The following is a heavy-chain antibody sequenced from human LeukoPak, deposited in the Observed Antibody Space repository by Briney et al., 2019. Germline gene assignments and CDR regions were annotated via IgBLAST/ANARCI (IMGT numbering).Heavy chain of an antibody. J-gene: IGHJ4*02. CDR3: ARSATRHYFDY. V-gene: IGHV4-34*01. CDR1: GGSFSGYY. D-gene: IGHD5-12*01. CDR2: INHSGST. Sequence: PSETLSLTCAVYGGSFSGYYWSWIRQPPGKGLEWIGEINHSGSTNYNPSLKSRVTISVDTSKNQFSLKLSSVTAADTAVYYCARSATRHYFDYWGQGTLVTVSS.